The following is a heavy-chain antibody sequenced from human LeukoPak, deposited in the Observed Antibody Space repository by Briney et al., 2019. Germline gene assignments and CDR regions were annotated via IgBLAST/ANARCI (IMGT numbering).Heavy chain of an antibody. Sequence: GGSLRLSCAASGFTFSSYAMHWVRQAPGKGLEWVAVISYDGSNKYYADSVKGRFTISRDNSKNTLYPQMNSLRAEDTAVYYCARAYDFWSGSYDYWGQGTLVTVSS. V-gene: IGHV3-30-3*01. J-gene: IGHJ4*02. CDR1: GFTFSSYA. D-gene: IGHD3-3*01. CDR2: ISYDGSNK. CDR3: ARAYDFWSGSYDY.